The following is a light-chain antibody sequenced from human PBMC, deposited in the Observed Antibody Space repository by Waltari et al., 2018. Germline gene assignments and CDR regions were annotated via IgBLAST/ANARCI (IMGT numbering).Light chain of an antibody. Sequence: QSILTQPTSVSGAPGQRVTISCTGSSSNIGAGHDVHWYQAFPGTAPKLLIYGNNNRPSGGPDRVSGSKSGSSASLAINGLQAEDEADYYCQSFDSNVRGGVVFGGGTKVTVL. CDR3: QSFDSNVRGGVV. CDR1: SSNIGAGHD. J-gene: IGLJ3*02. V-gene: IGLV1-40*01. CDR2: GNN.